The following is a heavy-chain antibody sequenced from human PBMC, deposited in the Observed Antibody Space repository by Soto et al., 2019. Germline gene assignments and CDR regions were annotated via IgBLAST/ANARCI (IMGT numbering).Heavy chain of an antibody. CDR2: ISGSDDST. CDR1: GFTFSSYA. V-gene: IGHV3-23*01. CDR3: AKRRSSSTFDY. Sequence: GGSLRLSCAASGFTFSSYAMSWVRQAPGKGLEWVSVISGSDDSTYYADSVKGRFTISRDNSKNTLYLQMNSLRAEDTAVYYWAKRRSSSTFDYWGQGTLVTVSS. D-gene: IGHD6-6*01. J-gene: IGHJ4*02.